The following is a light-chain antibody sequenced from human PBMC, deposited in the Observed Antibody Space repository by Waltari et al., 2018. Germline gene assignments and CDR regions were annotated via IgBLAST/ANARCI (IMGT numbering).Light chain of an antibody. V-gene: IGKV1-5*01. CDR2: DAS. Sequence: DIQMTQSPSMLSASVGDRVTITCRASQSILGWLAWYQMKPGLALKHLFYDASNLGDGIPSRFSGSGFGTNFTLTLNSLQPDDFATYYCQEYNGYFGGGTKVELK. J-gene: IGKJ4*01. CDR3: QEYNGY. CDR1: QSILGW.